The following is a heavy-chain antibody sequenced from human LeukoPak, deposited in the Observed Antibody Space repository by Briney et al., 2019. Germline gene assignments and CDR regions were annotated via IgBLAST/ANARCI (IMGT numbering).Heavy chain of an antibody. V-gene: IGHV4-59*01. Sequence: SETLSLTCAVYGGSFSGYYWSWIRQPPRKGLEWIGFIYYSGSTNYNPSLKSRVTISVDTSKNQFSLKLSSVIAADTAVYYCARDGPLTTGAFDIWGQGTMVTVSS. CDR2: IYYSGST. CDR1: GGSFSGYY. J-gene: IGHJ3*02. D-gene: IGHD1-14*01. CDR3: ARDGPLTTGAFDI.